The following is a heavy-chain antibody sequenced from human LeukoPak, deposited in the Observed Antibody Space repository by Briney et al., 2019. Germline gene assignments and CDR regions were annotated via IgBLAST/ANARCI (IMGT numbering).Heavy chain of an antibody. J-gene: IGHJ4*02. CDR2: IYSSGST. CDR3: ARGGYTYGSFDY. D-gene: IGHD5-18*01. CDR1: GFTVSSNY. V-gene: IGHV3-53*01. Sequence: GGSLRLSCAASGFTVSSNYMSWVRQAPGKGLEWVSVIYSSGSTYYADSVKGRFTISRDNSKNTLFLQMSSLRAEDTAVYYCARGGYTYGSFDYWGQGTLVTVSS.